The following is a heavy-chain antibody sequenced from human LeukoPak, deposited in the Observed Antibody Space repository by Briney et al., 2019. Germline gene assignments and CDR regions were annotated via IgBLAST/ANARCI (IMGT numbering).Heavy chain of an antibody. Sequence: GASVKVSCKASGYTFTSYGISWVRQAPGQGLEWMGWINAGNGNTKYSQEFQGRVTLTRDTSASTAYMELSSLRSEDMAVYYCARSTRAAAGTGFAYWGQGTLVTVSS. V-gene: IGHV1-3*03. J-gene: IGHJ4*02. CDR3: ARSTRAAAGTGFAY. CDR2: INAGNGNT. CDR1: GYTFTSYG. D-gene: IGHD6-13*01.